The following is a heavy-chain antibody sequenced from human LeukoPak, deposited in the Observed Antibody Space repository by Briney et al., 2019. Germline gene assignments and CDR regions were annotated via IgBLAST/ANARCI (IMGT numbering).Heavy chain of an antibody. Sequence: SETLSLTCTVSGGSISGSSYYWGWIRQPPGKGLEWIGSIYYSGSTYYNPSLKSRVTISVDTSKNQFSLKLSSVTAADTAVYYCARGDITYYYFDYWGQGTLVTVSS. CDR2: IYYSGST. CDR1: GGSISGSSYY. CDR3: ARGDITYYYFDY. V-gene: IGHV4-39*07. J-gene: IGHJ4*02. D-gene: IGHD2-15*01.